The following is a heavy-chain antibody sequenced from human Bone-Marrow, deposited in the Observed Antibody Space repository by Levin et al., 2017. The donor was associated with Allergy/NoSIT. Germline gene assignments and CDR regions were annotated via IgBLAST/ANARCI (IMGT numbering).Heavy chain of an antibody. J-gene: IGHJ3*01. CDR1: GFTFDDYA. CDR2: ITWNSRRI. V-gene: IGHV3-9*01. Sequence: SLKISCTTAGFTFDDYALHWVRQAPGKGLEWLAGITWNSRRIDYAESVRGRFTISRDNAKNSLYLQMDSLRSEDTALYFCAKAKWELSSLDSFDGWGQGTMVTVSS. D-gene: IGHD4-23*01. CDR3: AKAKWELSSLDSFDG.